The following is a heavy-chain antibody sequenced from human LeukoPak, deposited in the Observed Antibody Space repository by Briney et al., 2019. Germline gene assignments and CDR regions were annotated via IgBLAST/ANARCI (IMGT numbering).Heavy chain of an antibody. J-gene: IGHJ4*02. CDR3: ARRWGDYDYVWGSYRRPFDY. D-gene: IGHD3-16*02. Sequence: PSETLSLTCTVSGGSISSYYWSWIRQPPGKGLEWIGEINHSGSTNYNPSLKSRVTISVDTSKNQFSLKLSSVTAADTAVYYCARRWGDYDYVWGSYRRPFDYWGQGTLVTVSS. CDR2: INHSGST. V-gene: IGHV4-34*01. CDR1: GGSISSYY.